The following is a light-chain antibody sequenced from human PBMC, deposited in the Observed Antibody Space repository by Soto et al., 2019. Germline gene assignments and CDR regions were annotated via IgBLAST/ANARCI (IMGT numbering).Light chain of an antibody. CDR2: GAS. CDR1: QTVTSNY. CDR3: QQYAGSPST. V-gene: IGKV3-20*01. Sequence: EIVLTQSPGTLSLSPGEGATLSCRASQTVTSNYLAWYQRKPGQAPRLLIYGASSRATDIPDRYSGSGSGTDFTLTITRLEPEDFAVYFCQQYAGSPSTFGQGTKVEIK. J-gene: IGKJ1*01.